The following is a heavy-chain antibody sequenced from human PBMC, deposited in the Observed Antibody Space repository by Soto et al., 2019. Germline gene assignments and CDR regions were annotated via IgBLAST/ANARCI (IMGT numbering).Heavy chain of an antibody. CDR3: GRGGSDSPMSPGY. Sequence: GSLRLSCAASGFTFSSYWMHWVRQAPGKGLVWVSRINPDGSATNYADSVKGRFTISRDNAKNTLYLQMNSLRAEDTAVFYCGRGGSDSPMSPGYWGQGTLVTVSS. D-gene: IGHD5-18*01. J-gene: IGHJ4*02. CDR2: INPDGSAT. CDR1: GFTFSSYW. V-gene: IGHV3-74*01.